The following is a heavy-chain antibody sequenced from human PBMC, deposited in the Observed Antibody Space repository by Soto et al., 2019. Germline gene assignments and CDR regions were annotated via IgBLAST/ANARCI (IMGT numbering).Heavy chain of an antibody. V-gene: IGHV4-30-4*01. CDR1: GGTVSSGDVY. Sequence: SGSLALSCTASGGTVSSGDVYWSWNRQPPGKGLEWIGYIYYSGSTYYNPSLKSRVTISVDTSKNQFSLKLSSVTAADTAVYYCAREVFWSGPLFDYWGQGTLVTVSS. CDR3: AREVFWSGPLFDY. J-gene: IGHJ4*02. D-gene: IGHD3-3*01. CDR2: IYYSGST.